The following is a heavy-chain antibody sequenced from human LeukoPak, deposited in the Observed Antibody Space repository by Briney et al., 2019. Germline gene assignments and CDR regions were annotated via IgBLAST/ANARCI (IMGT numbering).Heavy chain of an antibody. CDR2: INHSGST. CDR1: GGSFSGYY. V-gene: IGHV4-34*01. D-gene: IGHD1-20*01. J-gene: IGHJ4*02. Sequence: PSETLSLTCAVYGGSFSGYYWSWIRQPPGKGLEWIGEINHSGSTNYNPSLKSRVTISVDTSKNQFSLKLSSVTAADTAVYYCARGRSGLNWYEDYWGQGTLVTVSS. CDR3: ARGRSGLNWYEDY.